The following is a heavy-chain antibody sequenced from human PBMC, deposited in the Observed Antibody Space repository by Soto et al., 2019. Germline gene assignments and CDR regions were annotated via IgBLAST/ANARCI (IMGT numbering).Heavy chain of an antibody. Sequence: PGGSLRLSCAASGFIFSIFALHWVRQAPGKGLEWVAVIRYDGTEKYNGDSVKGRFTISRDNSKNTVYLEMTSLKAEDTAVYYCARDFTQVGPLDFWGQGTLVTVSS. CDR3: ARDFTQVGPLDF. V-gene: IGHV3-33*01. D-gene: IGHD1-26*01. J-gene: IGHJ4*02. CDR2: IRYDGTEK. CDR1: GFIFSIFA.